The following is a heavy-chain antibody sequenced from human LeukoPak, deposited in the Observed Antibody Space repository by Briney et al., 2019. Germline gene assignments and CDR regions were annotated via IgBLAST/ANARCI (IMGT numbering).Heavy chain of an antibody. Sequence: PSETPSLTCTVSGGSINSSGYYWAWIRQPPGKGLEWIGSMYYSGSTYYNPSLKSRVTISVDTSKNQFSLKLSSVTAADTAVYYCARGGRSAIPFDPWGQGTLVTVSS. V-gene: IGHV4-39*01. CDR3: ARGGRSAIPFDP. J-gene: IGHJ5*02. CDR1: GGSINSSGYY. D-gene: IGHD2-21*01. CDR2: MYYSGST.